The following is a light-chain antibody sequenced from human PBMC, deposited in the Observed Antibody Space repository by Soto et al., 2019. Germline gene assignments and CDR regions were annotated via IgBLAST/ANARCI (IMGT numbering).Light chain of an antibody. Sequence: ETVLTQSPGTLSSSPGESATLSCRASRSVGNNYLAWYQQKPGQAPRLLIYGASSRATVIPDRFSGSGSGTDFTLTISRLEPEDFAVYYCQQYGSSPSWTFGQGTKVDIK. J-gene: IGKJ1*01. CDR2: GAS. CDR1: RSVGNNY. CDR3: QQYGSSPSWT. V-gene: IGKV3-20*01.